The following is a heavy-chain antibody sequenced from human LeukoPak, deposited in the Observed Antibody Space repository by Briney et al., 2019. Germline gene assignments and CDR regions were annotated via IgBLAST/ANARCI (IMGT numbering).Heavy chain of an antibody. CDR2: INPSGGST. V-gene: IGHV1-46*01. CDR3: AKSIGRAAAGTVGALLWY. CDR1: GYTFTSYY. J-gene: IGHJ4*02. D-gene: IGHD6-13*01. Sequence: ASVKVSCKASGYTFTSYYMHWVRQAPGQGLEWMGIINPSGGSTSYAQKFQGRVTMTRDTSTSTVYMELSSLRSEDTAVYYCAKSIGRAAAGTVGALLWYWGQGTLVTVSS.